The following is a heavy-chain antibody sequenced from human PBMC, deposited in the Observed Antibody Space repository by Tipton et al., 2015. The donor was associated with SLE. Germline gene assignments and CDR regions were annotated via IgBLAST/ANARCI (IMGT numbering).Heavy chain of an antibody. CDR3: ARGRRISMVRGVMMDY. V-gene: IGHV4-39*07. CDR1: GGSISSSSYY. D-gene: IGHD3-10*01. CDR2: INHSGST. J-gene: IGHJ4*02. Sequence: TLSLTCTVSGGSISSSSYYWGWIRQPPGKGLEWIGEINHSGSTNYNPSLKSRVTISVDTSKNQFSLKLSSGTAADTAVYYCARGRRISMVRGVMMDYWGQGTLVTVSS.